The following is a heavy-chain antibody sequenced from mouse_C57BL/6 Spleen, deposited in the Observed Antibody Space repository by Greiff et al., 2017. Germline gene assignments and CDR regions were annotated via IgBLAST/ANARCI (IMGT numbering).Heavy chain of an antibody. D-gene: IGHD2-4*01. V-gene: IGHV1-9*01. CDR2: ILPGSGST. J-gene: IGHJ3*01. Sequence: VQLQQSGAELMKPGASVKLSCKATGYTFTGSWIEWVKQRPGPGLEWIGEILPGSGSTHCNEKFKGKATFTADKSSNTAYMQLSSLTTKDSAIDYGARKSRYYYDVAFAYWGQGTLVTVSA. CDR3: ARKSRYYYDVAFAY. CDR1: GYTFTGSW.